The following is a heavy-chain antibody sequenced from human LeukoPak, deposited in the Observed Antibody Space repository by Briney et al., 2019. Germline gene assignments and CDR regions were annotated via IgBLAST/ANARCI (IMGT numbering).Heavy chain of an antibody. Sequence: PGGSLRLSCAAPGFTFSTYSMNWVRQAPGRGLEWVSAISGSGGSTYYADSVKGRFTISRDNSKNTLYLQMNSLGAEDTAVYYCAKDLIPRYCSGGSCYSEPFDYWGQGTLVTVSS. D-gene: IGHD2-15*01. V-gene: IGHV3-23*01. CDR3: AKDLIPRYCSGGSCYSEPFDY. J-gene: IGHJ4*02. CDR1: GFTFSTYS. CDR2: ISGSGGST.